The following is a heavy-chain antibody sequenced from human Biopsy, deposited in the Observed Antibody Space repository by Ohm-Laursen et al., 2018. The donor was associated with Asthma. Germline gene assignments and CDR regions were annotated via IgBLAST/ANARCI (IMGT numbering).Heavy chain of an antibody. D-gene: IGHD4-17*01. CDR3: ASDFPKDYVRYNFQF. CDR2: HDHEEGGT. J-gene: IGHJ4*02. CDR1: GYSLNDLS. Sequence: ASVKVSCKISGYSLNDLSMHWVRQAPGQGLEWMGGHDHEEGGTVNARRFQGRVTMTEDTSTDTAYMELSSLSSEDTAVYYCASDFPKDYVRYNFQFWGQGTLVTVSS. V-gene: IGHV1-24*01.